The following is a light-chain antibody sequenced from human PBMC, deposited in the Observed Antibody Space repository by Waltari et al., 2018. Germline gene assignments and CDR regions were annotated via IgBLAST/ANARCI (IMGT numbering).Light chain of an antibody. CDR1: SNDVGSYNL. Sequence: QSALTQPASVSGSPGQSITISCTGTSNDVGSYNLVSWYQRHPGKAPELLIYEGSKRPSGVSKRFSGSKSGNPASLTISGLQAEDEADYFCCSYASGSTIIFGGGTKLTVL. J-gene: IGLJ2*01. V-gene: IGLV2-23*01. CDR2: EGS. CDR3: CSYASGSTII.